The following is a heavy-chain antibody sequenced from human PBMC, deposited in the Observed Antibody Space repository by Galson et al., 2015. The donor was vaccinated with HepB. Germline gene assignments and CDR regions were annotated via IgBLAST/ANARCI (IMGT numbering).Heavy chain of an antibody. J-gene: IGHJ4*02. CDR2: IYGSDTT. Sequence: SLRLSCAASGFTVSRNYMNWVRQAPGKGLEWVSLIYGSDTTFYADSVKGRFTISRDNSKNTLYLQMNSLRTEDTAVYYCASGFGSTWGLFDCGGRGTLVTVSS. V-gene: IGHV3-66*02. CDR1: GFTVSRNY. D-gene: IGHD2-15*01. CDR3: ASGFGSTWGLFDC.